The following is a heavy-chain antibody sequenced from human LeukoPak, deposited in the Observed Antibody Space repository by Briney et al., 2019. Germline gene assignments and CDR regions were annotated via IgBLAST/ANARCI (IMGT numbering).Heavy chain of an antibody. D-gene: IGHD3-3*01. V-gene: IGHV1-46*01. Sequence: GASVKVSCKASGYTFTSYAMHWVRQAPGQGLEWMGIINPSGGSTSYAQKFQGRVTMTRDTSTSTVYMELSSLRSEDTAVYYCASAGTIFGLGDYWGQGTLVTVSS. CDR3: ASAGTIFGLGDY. CDR1: GYTFTSYA. CDR2: INPSGGST. J-gene: IGHJ4*02.